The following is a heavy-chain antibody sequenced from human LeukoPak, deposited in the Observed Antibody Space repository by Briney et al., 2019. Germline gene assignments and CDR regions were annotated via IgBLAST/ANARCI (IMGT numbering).Heavy chain of an antibody. CDR1: GNTFTTYA. CDR2: INVGNGDT. Sequence: ASVKVSCKASGNTFTTYAMNWVRQAPGQRLEWMGWINVGNGDTKYSQEFRGRVTITMDTSASTAYMELSSLRSEDMAVYYCARSLSDFYPNWFDAWGQGTLVTVSS. V-gene: IGHV1-3*03. J-gene: IGHJ5*02. CDR3: ARSLSDFYPNWFDA. D-gene: IGHD2-21*01.